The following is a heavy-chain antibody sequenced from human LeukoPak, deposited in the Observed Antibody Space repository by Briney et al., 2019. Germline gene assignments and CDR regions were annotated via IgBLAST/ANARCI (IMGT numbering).Heavy chain of an antibody. CDR2: ICYSGST. J-gene: IGHJ4*02. V-gene: IGHV4-30-4*01. Sequence: SETLSLTCTVSGGSISSGDYYWRWIRQPPGKGLEWIGYICYSGSTYYNPSLKSRVTISVDTSKNQFSLKLSSVTAADTAVYYCARDVPYYDSSGYYPYYFDYWGQGTLVTVSS. CDR1: GGSISSGDYY. D-gene: IGHD3-22*01. CDR3: ARDVPYYDSSGYYPYYFDY.